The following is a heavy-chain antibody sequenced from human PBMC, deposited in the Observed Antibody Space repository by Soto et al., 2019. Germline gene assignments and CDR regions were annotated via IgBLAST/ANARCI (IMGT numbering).Heavy chain of an antibody. CDR2: TSWDSGTI. CDR3: KKGRYPKMATPLDN. Sequence: PGGSLRLSCAASGFTFDDYAMHWVRQAPGKGLEWVSGTSWDSGTIGYADSVKGRFIISRDNAKNSLFLQMSSLKVEDTDLYHCKKGRYPKMATPLDNWGQGTLVTVSS. V-gene: IGHV3-9*01. D-gene: IGHD1-1*01. CDR1: GFTFDDYA. J-gene: IGHJ4*02.